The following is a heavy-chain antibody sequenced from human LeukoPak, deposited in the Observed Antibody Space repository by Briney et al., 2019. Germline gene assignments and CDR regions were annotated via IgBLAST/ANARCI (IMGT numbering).Heavy chain of an antibody. V-gene: IGHV3-7*01. CDR3: ARVNPQRPDCSSTSCYLDAFDI. Sequence: GGSLRLSCAASGFTFSAYWMSWVRQAPGKGLEWVANIKQDGSEKYYVDSVKGRFTISRDNAKNSLYLQMNSLRAEDTAVYYCARVNPQRPDCSSTSCYLDAFDIWGQGTVVTVSS. CDR2: IKQDGSEK. CDR1: GFTFSAYW. J-gene: IGHJ3*02. D-gene: IGHD2-2*01.